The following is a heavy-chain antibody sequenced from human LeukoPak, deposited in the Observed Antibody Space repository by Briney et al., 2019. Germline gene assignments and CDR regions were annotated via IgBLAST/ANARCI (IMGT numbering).Heavy chain of an antibody. CDR1: GYTFTTYY. CDR2: INPSGGST. V-gene: IGHV1-46*01. Sequence: ASVKVSCKASGYTFTTYYVHWVRQAPGQGLEWMGIINPSGGSTTYAQKFRGRLTMTRDMSTSTVYMELSSLRSEDTAVYYCARATLRGVIINYYMDVWGKGTTVTVSS. D-gene: IGHD3-10*01. CDR3: ARATLRGVIINYYMDV. J-gene: IGHJ6*03.